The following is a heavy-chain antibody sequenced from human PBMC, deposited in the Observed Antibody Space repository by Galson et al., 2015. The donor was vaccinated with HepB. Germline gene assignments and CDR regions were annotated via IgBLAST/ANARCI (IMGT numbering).Heavy chain of an antibody. Sequence: SLRLSCAASGFTLSSYWMFRVRQAPGKGLEWVSVIYSGGSTYYADSVKGRFTISRDNSKNTLYLQMNSLRAEDTAVYYCAREGYYYGSGSYTAFDIWGQGTMVTVSS. D-gene: IGHD3-10*01. V-gene: IGHV3-53*01. CDR1: GFTLSSYW. J-gene: IGHJ3*02. CDR2: IYSGGST. CDR3: AREGYYYGSGSYTAFDI.